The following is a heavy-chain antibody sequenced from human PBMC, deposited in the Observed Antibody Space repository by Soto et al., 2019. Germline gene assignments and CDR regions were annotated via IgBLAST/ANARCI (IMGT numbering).Heavy chain of an antibody. CDR1: GFTFNNYA. D-gene: IGHD2-21*02. CDR2: ISSNGVRT. Sequence: GGSLRLSCAASGFTFNNYAMSWVRRAPGKGLEWVSAISSNGVRTYYADSVKGRFTISRDNSRDTLFLQMNTLGAEDTAVYYCAKRHRDCGGDCSWDYWGQGTLVTVSS. V-gene: IGHV3-23*01. CDR3: AKRHRDCGGDCSWDY. J-gene: IGHJ4*02.